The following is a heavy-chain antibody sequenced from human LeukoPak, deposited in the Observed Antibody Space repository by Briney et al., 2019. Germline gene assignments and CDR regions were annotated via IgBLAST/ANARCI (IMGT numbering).Heavy chain of an antibody. D-gene: IGHD6-19*01. V-gene: IGHV1-2*02. CDR3: AREAPYRIAVAGRGWFDP. CDR2: INPNSGGT. CDR1: GYTFTGYY. J-gene: IGHJ5*02. Sequence: ASVKVSCKASGYTFTGYYMHWVRQAPGQGLEWMGWINPNSGGTNYAQKFQGRVTMTRDTSISTAYMELSRLRSDDTAVYYCAREAPYRIAVAGRGWFDPWGQGTLVTVSS.